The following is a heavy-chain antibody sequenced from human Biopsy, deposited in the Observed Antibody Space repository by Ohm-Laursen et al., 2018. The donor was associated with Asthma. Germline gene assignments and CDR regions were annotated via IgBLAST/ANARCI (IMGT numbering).Heavy chain of an antibody. V-gene: IGHV4-30-4*01. CDR2: VFWSGST. CDR1: GGYTGSSDHH. J-gene: IGHJ6*02. D-gene: IGHD4-17*01. Sequence: SQTLSLTCRVSGGYTGSSDHHWAWIRQAPGKGLEWIGFVFWSGSTHYSRSLERRVSISIDTATNEFSMKLWSVTPADTAVYFCAIVVSYGDIYFGIDVWGPGNTVVVS. CDR3: AIVVSYGDIYFGIDV.